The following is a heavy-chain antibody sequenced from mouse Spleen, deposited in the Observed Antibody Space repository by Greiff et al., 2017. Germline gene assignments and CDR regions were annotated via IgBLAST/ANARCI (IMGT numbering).Heavy chain of an antibody. CDR2: IYPRDGST. Sequence: VQLQESGPELVKPGASVKLSCKASGYTFTSYDINWVKQRPGQGLEWIGWIYPRDGSTKYNEKFKGKATLTVDTSSSTAYMELHSLTSEDSAVYFCARALTGTWFAYWGQGTLVTVSA. V-gene: IGHV1-85*01. D-gene: IGHD4-1*01. J-gene: IGHJ3*01. CDR1: GYTFTSYD. CDR3: ARALTGTWFAY.